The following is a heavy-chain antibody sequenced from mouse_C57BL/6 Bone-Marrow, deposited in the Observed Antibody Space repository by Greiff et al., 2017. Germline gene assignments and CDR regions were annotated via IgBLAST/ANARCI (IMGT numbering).Heavy chain of an antibody. V-gene: IGHV5-6*01. D-gene: IGHD6-2*01. CDR1: GFTFSSYG. J-gene: IGHJ3*01. CDR2: ISSGGSYT. Sequence: EVQLVESGGDLVKPGGSLKLSCAASGFTFSSYGMSWVRQTPDKRLEWVATISSGGSYTYYPDSVKGRFTISRDNAKNTLYLQMSSLKSEYTAMYYCARPSPFAYWGQGTLVTVSA. CDR3: ARPSPFAY.